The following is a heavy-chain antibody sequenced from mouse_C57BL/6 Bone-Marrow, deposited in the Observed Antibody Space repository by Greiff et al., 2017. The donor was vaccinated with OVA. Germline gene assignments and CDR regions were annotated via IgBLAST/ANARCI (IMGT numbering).Heavy chain of an antibody. J-gene: IGHJ4*01. Sequence: EVQVVESGEGLVKPGGSLKLSCAASGFTFSSYAMSWVRQTPEKRLEWVAYISSGGDYIYYADTVKGRFTISRDNARNTLYLQMSSLKSEDTAMYYCTRDLGKGDAMDYWGQGTSVTASS. CDR3: TRDLGKGDAMDY. CDR1: GFTFSSYA. D-gene: IGHD1-1*01. V-gene: IGHV5-9-1*02. CDR2: ISSGGDYI.